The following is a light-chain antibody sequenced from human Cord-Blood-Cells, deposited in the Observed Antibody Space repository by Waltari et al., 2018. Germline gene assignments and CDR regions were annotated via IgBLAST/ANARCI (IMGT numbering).Light chain of an antibody. CDR1: QSISSY. J-gene: IGKJ4*01. CDR2: AAS. CDR3: QQSYSTPLT. V-gene: IGKV1-39*01. Sequence: DLHMTQSPFSLSASVGNRVTITCRASQSISSYLNWYQQKPGKAPNLLTHAASSLQSGVPSRFSGSGSGTDFTLTISSLQPEDFATYYCQQSYSTPLTFGGGTKVEIK.